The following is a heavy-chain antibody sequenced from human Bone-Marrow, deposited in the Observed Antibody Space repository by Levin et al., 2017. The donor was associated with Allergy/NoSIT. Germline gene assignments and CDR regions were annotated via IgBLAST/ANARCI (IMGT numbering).Heavy chain of an antibody. Sequence: ASVKVSCKISGYTLTELSIHWVRQAPGKGLGWMGGFDPEKGKTLYAQRYQGRLTMTDDTSTDTAYMELSSLTSEDTAVFYCTTCGSDCYFPFDYWGQGTLVTVSS. V-gene: IGHV1-24*01. CDR2: FDPEKGKT. CDR1: GYTLTELS. D-gene: IGHD2-21*02. CDR3: TTCGSDCYFPFDY. J-gene: IGHJ4*02.